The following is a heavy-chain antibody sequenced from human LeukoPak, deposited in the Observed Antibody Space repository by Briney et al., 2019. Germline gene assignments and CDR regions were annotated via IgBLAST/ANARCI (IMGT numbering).Heavy chain of an antibody. CDR3: ACIAARPDGMDV. Sequence: ASVKVSCKASGYTFTNYGISWVRQAPGQGLEWMGWISAYNGNTNYAQKLQGRVTMTTDTSTSTAYMELRSLRSDDTAVYYCACIAARPDGMDVWGQGTTVTVSS. CDR2: ISAYNGNT. V-gene: IGHV1-18*01. J-gene: IGHJ6*02. CDR1: GYTFTNYG. D-gene: IGHD6-6*01.